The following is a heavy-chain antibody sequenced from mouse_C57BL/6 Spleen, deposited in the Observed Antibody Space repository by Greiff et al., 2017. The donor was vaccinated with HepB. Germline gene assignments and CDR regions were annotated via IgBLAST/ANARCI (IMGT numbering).Heavy chain of an antibody. CDR2: IYPGDGDT. CDR1: GYAFSSSW. CDR3: ARYGYSNYAAMDY. V-gene: IGHV1-82*01. J-gene: IGHJ4*01. Sequence: QVQLQQSGPELVKPGASVKISCKASGYAFSSSWMNWVKQRPGKGLEWIGRIYPGDGDTNYNGKFKGKATLTADKSSSTAYMQLSSLTSEDSAVYFCARYGYSNYAAMDYWGQGTSVTVSS. D-gene: IGHD2-5*01.